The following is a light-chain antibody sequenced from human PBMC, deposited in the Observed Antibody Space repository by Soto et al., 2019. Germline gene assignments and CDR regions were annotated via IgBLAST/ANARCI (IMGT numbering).Light chain of an antibody. V-gene: IGKV1-5*03. CDR1: QTISSW. Sequence: DIQMTQSPSTLSGSVGDRVTITCRASQTISSWLAWYQQKPGKAPKLLIYKASTLKSGVPSRFSGSGSGTEFTPIISSXQPDDFATYYCQHYNSYSDAFGQGTKVDTK. CDR2: KAS. CDR3: QHYNSYSDA. J-gene: IGKJ1*01.